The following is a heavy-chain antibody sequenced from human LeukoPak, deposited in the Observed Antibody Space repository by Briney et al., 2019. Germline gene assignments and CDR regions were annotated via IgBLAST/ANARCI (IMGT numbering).Heavy chain of an antibody. CDR3: ARDPIAVAGSYDY. D-gene: IGHD6-19*01. CDR2: IYYSGST. V-gene: IGHV4-59*12. CDR1: GGSISNYY. Sequence: PSETLSLTCTVSGGSISNYYWSWIRQPPGKGPEWIGYIYYSGSTNYNPSLKSRVTISVDTSKNQFSLKLSSVTAADTAVYYCARDPIAVAGSYDYWGQGTLVTVSS. J-gene: IGHJ4*02.